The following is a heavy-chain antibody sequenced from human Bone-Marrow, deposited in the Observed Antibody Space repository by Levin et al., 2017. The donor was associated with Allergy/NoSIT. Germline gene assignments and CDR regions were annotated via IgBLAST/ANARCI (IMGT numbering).Heavy chain of an antibody. J-gene: IGHJ4*02. D-gene: IGHD6-6*01. Sequence: LSLTCAASGFTFSSYGMHWVRQAPGKGLEWVAVISYDGSNKYYADSVKGRFTISRDNSKNTLYLQMNSLRAEDTAVYYCAKPSGLGGYSSSSCYFDYWGQGTLVTVSS. V-gene: IGHV3-30*18. CDR3: AKPSGLGGYSSSSCYFDY. CDR2: ISYDGSNK. CDR1: GFTFSSYG.